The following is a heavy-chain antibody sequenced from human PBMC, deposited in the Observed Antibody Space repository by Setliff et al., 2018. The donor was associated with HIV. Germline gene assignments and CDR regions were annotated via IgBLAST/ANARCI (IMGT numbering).Heavy chain of an antibody. V-gene: IGHV1-69*13. CDR2: IIPIFGTA. CDR3: ARDRGYSGHDYRNAFDI. CDR1: GGTFSSYV. Sequence: SVKVSCKASGGTFSSYVINWVRQAPGQGLEWMGGIIPIFGTANYAQKFQARVTITADESTSTACMELGSLRSEDTAMYYCARDRGYSGHDYRNAFDIWGQGTMVTVSS. J-gene: IGHJ3*02. D-gene: IGHD5-12*01.